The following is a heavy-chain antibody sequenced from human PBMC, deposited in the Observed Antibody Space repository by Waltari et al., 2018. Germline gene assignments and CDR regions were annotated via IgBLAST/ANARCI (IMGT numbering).Heavy chain of an antibody. Sequence: QVQLVQSGAEVKKPGASVKVSCKASGYTFTSYYMHWVRQAPGQGLEWVGIIKPSGGSTSYAKKFQGRVTMTRDTSTSTVYMELSSLRSEDTAVYYCARVGPLNYYYYGMDVWGQGTTVTVSS. CDR3: ARVGPLNYYYYGMDV. CDR1: GYTFTSYY. V-gene: IGHV1-46*01. J-gene: IGHJ6*02. CDR2: IKPSGGST.